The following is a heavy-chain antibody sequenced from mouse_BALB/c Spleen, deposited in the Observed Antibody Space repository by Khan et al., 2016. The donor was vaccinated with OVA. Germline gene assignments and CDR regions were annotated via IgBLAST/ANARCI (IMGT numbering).Heavy chain of an antibody. J-gene: IGHJ1*01. CDR1: GYSITSGYY. CDR2: ISYDGSN. CDR3: ARDYRPRYFDV. Sequence: EVELVESGPGLVKPSQSLSLTCSVTGYSITSGYYWNWIRQFPGNNLEWMGYISYDGSNNYNPSLKNRISITRDTSKNQFFLKLNSVTTEDTATYYCARDYRPRYFDVWGAGTTVTVSS. V-gene: IGHV3-6*02.